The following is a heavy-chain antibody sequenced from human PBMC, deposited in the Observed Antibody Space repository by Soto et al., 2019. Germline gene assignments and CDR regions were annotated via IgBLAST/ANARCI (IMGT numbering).Heavy chain of an antibody. CDR1: AFIFNNYP. CDR2: TSPDGNSY. V-gene: IGHV3-30-3*01. Sequence: QVQLLESGGGVVQPGGSLRLTCAASAFIFNNYPMHWVRQAPGKGPEWVAVTSPDGNSYSYADSVKGRFTISRDNSKNTLHLQMDSLRTEDAAVYYCAREGGSSGYAGIFGLWGRGTLVTVSS. CDR3: AREGGSSGYAGIFGL. J-gene: IGHJ2*01. D-gene: IGHD3-22*01.